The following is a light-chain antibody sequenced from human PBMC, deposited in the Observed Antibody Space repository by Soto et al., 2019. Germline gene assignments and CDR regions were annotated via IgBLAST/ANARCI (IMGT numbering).Light chain of an antibody. V-gene: IGLV2-8*01. CDR3: SSYAGSNNLGV. J-gene: IGLJ1*01. CDR2: EVS. Sequence: QSALTQPPSASGSPGQSVTISCTGTSSDVGGYNYVSWYQQHPGKAPKHMIYEVSKRPSGFPDRFSGSTSGNTASLTVAGLQAEDEAGYYCSSYAGSNNLGVFGTGTKVTVL. CDR1: SSDVGGYNY.